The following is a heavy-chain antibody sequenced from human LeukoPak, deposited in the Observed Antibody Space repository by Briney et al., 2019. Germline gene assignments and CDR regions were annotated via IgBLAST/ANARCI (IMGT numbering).Heavy chain of an antibody. V-gene: IGHV4-30-4*08. Sequence: SQTLSLTCTVSGGSISSGDYYWSWIRQPPGKGLEWIGYIYYSGSTYYNPSLKSRVTISVDTSKNQFSLKLSSVTAADTAVYYCARQYCNGGSCGEADYWGQGTLVTVSS. CDR1: GGSISSGDYY. D-gene: IGHD2-15*01. CDR2: IYYSGST. J-gene: IGHJ4*02. CDR3: ARQYCNGGSCGEADY.